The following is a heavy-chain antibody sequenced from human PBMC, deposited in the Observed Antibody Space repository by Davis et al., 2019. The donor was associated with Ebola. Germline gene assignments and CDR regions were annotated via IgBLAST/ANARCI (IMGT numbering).Heavy chain of an antibody. CDR2: INGGGGST. CDR1: GFTFSRYA. Sequence: PGGSLRLSCAASGFTFSRYAMSWVRQAPGKGMEWVSAINGGGGSTFYANSVKGRFTISRDNSMNTVYLQMNSLRAEDTAKYYCAKDLEPEGGSYCAFDIWGQGTMVTVSS. D-gene: IGHD1-26*01. CDR3: AKDLEPEGGSYCAFDI. V-gene: IGHV3-23*01. J-gene: IGHJ3*02.